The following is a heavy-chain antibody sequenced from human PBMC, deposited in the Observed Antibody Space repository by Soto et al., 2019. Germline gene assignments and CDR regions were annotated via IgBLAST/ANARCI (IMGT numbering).Heavy chain of an antibody. CDR1: GASINSGVYY. V-gene: IGHV4-31*11. CDR2: IYFSWTT. J-gene: IGHJ4*02. Sequence: SETLSLTCAVSGASINSGVYYWSWIRQHPGKGLEWIGYIYFSWTTSYNPSLQSRVTISRDKSRNQLSLNLSSVTAVDTAVYYCARGVIFWGQGTLVTVSS. CDR3: ARGVIF. D-gene: IGHD3-10*01.